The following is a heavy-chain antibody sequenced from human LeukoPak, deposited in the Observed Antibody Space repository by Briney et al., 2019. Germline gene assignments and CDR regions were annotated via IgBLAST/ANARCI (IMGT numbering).Heavy chain of an antibody. CDR1: GFTFSSYA. D-gene: IGHD3-22*01. CDR3: AKGSYYDSSGSFYFDY. V-gene: IGHV3-23*01. Sequence: GGSLRLSCAASGFTFSSYAMSWVRQAPGKGLEWVSGISGSGDNTYYADSVKGRFTISRDNSKNTLYVQVNSLGTEDTAAYYCAKGSYYDSSGSFYFDYWGQGTLDTVSS. CDR2: ISGSGDNT. J-gene: IGHJ4*02.